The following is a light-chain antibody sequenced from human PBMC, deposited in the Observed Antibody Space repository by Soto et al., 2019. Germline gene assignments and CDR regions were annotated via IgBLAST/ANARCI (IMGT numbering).Light chain of an antibody. CDR3: QQYNSYPWT. J-gene: IGKJ1*01. CDR1: QSISSR. V-gene: IGKV1-5*03. CDR2: KAS. Sequence: DIQMTQSPSTLSASVGDRVTITCRASQSISSRLAWYQQKPGKAPKLLIYKASSLESGVPSRFSGSGSGTEFTLTISSLQPDDFATYYCQQYNSYPWTFGQGTMVEIK.